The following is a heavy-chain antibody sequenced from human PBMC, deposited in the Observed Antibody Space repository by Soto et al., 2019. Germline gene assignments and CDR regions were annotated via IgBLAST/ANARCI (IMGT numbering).Heavy chain of an antibody. CDR3: ARDSYDFWTAYSY. J-gene: IGHJ4*02. CDR1: GFTFSSYS. V-gene: IGHV3-21*01. D-gene: IGHD3-3*01. CDR2: ISSSSSYI. Sequence: EVQLVESGGGLVKPGASLRLSCEASGFTFSSYSMSWVRQAPGRGLEWVSSISSSSSYIYYADSVKGRFTISRDNAKNSLYLQMNSLRAEDTAVYYCARDSYDFWTAYSYWGQGTQVTVSS.